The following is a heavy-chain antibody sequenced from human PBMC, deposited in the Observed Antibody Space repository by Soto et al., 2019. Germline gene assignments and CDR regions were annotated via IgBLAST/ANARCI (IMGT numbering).Heavy chain of an antibody. CDR3: ARDARGDEAPMDY. J-gene: IGHJ4*02. Sequence: AAVKVSCKASGYTFAGYYMHWVRQAPGQGLEWMGWINPNSGGTNYAQKFQGWVTMTRDTSISTAYMELSRLRSDDTAVYYCARDARGDEAPMDYWGQGTLVT. V-gene: IGHV1-2*04. CDR1: GYTFAGYY. CDR2: INPNSGGT. D-gene: IGHD3-10*01.